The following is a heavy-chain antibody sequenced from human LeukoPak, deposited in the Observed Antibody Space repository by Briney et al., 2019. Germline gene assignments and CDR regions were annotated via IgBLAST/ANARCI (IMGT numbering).Heavy chain of an antibody. CDR2: TSYDGSNK. J-gene: IGHJ4*02. D-gene: IGHD3-22*01. CDR1: GFTFSSYA. Sequence: GGSLRLSCAASGFTFSSYAMHWVRHTPGKGLEWVAVTSYDGSNKYYADSVKGRFTISRDNSKNTLYLQMNSLRAEDTAVYYCASLLYYYDSSGQEGLFDYWGQGTLVTVSS. V-gene: IGHV3-30-3*01. CDR3: ASLLYYYDSSGQEGLFDY.